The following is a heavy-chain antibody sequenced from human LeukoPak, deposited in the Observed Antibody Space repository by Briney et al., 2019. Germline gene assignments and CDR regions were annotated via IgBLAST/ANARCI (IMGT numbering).Heavy chain of an antibody. J-gene: IGHJ4*02. CDR1: GFAFSQFP. Sequence: GRSLRLSCVASGFAFSQFPAHWVRQAPGKRLEWVAFISHDGGNKKYGDSVKGRFTISRDNSKNTVYLQMNSLRPEDTALYYCARDKSYFGSGNYHYFDSWGQGALVIVSS. CDR2: ISHDGGNK. D-gene: IGHD3-10*01. CDR3: ARDKSYFGSGNYHYFDS. V-gene: IGHV3-30*03.